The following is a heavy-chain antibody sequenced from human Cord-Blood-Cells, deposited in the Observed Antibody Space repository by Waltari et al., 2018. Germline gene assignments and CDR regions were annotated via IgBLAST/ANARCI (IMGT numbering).Heavy chain of an antibody. CDR2: IHYSGST. D-gene: IGHD1-26*01. CDR1: GGSISSSSYY. J-gene: IGHJ3*02. V-gene: IGHV4-39*01. Sequence: QLQLQESGPGLVKPSETLSLTCTVSGGSISSSSYYWGWIRQPPGKGLEWIGGIHYSGSTYYNPSLKSRVTISVDTSKNQFSLKLSSVTAADTAVYYCARQGGGAGVGAFDIWGQGTMVTVSS. CDR3: ARQGGGAGVGAFDI.